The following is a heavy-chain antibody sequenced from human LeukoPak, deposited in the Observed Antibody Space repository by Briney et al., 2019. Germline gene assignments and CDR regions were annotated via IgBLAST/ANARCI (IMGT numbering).Heavy chain of an antibody. V-gene: IGHV1-18*01. CDR3: ARSDYSHPLLGFDY. Sequence: GASVEVSCKASGSTFTSYGISWVRQAPGQGLEWMGWISAYNGNTNYAQKLQGRVTMTTDTSTSTAYMELRSLRSDDTAVYYCARSDYSHPLLGFDYWGQGTLVTVSS. CDR1: GSTFTSYG. CDR2: ISAYNGNT. D-gene: IGHD5-12*01. J-gene: IGHJ4*02.